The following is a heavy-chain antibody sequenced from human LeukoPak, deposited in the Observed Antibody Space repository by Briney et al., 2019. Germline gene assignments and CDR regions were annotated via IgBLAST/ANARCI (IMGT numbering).Heavy chain of an antibody. J-gene: IGHJ4*02. D-gene: IGHD3-9*01. CDR1: GGTFSSYA. CDR2: IIPIPGIA. V-gene: IGHV1-69*04. Sequence: SVKVSCKASGGTFSSYAISWVRQAPGQGLEWMGRIIPIPGIANYAQKFQGRVTITADKSTSTAYMELSSLRSEDTAVYYCATGGPWDLLKYWGQGTLVTVSS. CDR3: ATGGPWDLLKY.